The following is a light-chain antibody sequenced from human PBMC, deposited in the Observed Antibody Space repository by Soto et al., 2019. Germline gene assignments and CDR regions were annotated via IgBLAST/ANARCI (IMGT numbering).Light chain of an antibody. CDR2: DVT. CDR1: TSDVGGYNY. Sequence: QSALTQPRSVSGSPGQSVTISCTGTTSDVGGYNYVSWYQQHPSKAPKLMIYDVTKRPSGVPDRFSGSKSGNTASLTISGLQAEDEVDYYCCSYAGSYSYVFGIGTKVTVL. J-gene: IGLJ1*01. V-gene: IGLV2-11*01. CDR3: CSYAGSYSYV.